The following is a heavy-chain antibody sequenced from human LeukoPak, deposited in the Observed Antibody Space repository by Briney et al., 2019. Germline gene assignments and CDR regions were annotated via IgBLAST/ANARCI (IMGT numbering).Heavy chain of an antibody. CDR1: GFTFSSYG. Sequence: PGGSLRLSCAASGFTFSSYGMHWVRQAPGKGLEWVAVIWYDGSNKYYADSVKGRFTISRDNSKNTLYLQMNSLRAEDTAVYYCAAHYGELGYFDYQGQGTLVTVSS. CDR3: AAHYGELGYFDY. D-gene: IGHD1-26*01. J-gene: IGHJ4*02. CDR2: IWYDGSNK. V-gene: IGHV3-33*01.